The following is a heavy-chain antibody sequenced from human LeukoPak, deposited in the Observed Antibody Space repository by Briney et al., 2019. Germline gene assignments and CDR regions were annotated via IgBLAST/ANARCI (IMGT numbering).Heavy chain of an antibody. CDR3: AKADATIGGAFDI. D-gene: IGHD1-1*01. Sequence: GGSLRLSCSASGFIFKNYAMSWGRQAPGKGLEWVSIISGTSDTTRYGDSVRGRFTTSRDNPRNTLYLQMNSLRVDDTAVYYCAKADATIGGAFDIWGQGTMVIVSS. CDR2: ISGTSDTT. V-gene: IGHV3-23*01. CDR1: GFIFKNYA. J-gene: IGHJ3*02.